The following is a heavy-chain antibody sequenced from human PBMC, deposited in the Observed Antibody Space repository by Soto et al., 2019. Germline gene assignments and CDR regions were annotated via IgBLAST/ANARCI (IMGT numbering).Heavy chain of an antibody. D-gene: IGHD2-15*01. V-gene: IGHV4-39*01. CDR2: IYYSGST. CDR3: ARPSPRYCSGGSCLEFPDAFDI. J-gene: IGHJ3*02. Sequence: SETLSHTCTVTSVSIPSSSDYWGWIRLPQGNGLEWIGSIYYSGSTYYNPSLKSRVTISVDTSKNQFSLKLSSVTAADTAVYYCARPSPRYCSGGSCLEFPDAFDIWGQGTMVT. CDR1: SVSIPSSSDY.